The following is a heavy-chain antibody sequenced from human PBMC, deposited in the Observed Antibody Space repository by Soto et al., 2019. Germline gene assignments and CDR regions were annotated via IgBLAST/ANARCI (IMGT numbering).Heavy chain of an antibody. CDR1: GFTFSSYT. V-gene: IGHV3-21*01. CDR2: ISSSSSYI. Sequence: GGSLRLSCAASGFTFSSYTLNWVRQAPGKGLEWVSSISSSSSYIYYADSVKGRFTISRDNARNSLYLQMNSLRAEDTAVYYCARDLSVAGTFVLGPYYGMDVWGQGTRVTVSS. CDR3: ARDLSVAGTFVLGPYYGMDV. J-gene: IGHJ6*02. D-gene: IGHD1-1*01.